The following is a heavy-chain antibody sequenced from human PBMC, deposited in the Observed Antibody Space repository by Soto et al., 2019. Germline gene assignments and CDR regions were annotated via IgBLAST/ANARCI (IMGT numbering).Heavy chain of an antibody. CDR1: GFTFSSYG. Sequence: QVQLVESGGGVVQPGRSLRLSCAASGFTFSSYGMHWVRQAPGKGLEWVAVIWYDGSNKYYADSVKGRFTISRDNSKNTLYLQMNSLRAEDTAVYNCARDPAAAGMWYFDYWGQGTLVTVSS. CDR3: ARDPAAAGMWYFDY. D-gene: IGHD6-13*01. J-gene: IGHJ4*02. CDR2: IWYDGSNK. V-gene: IGHV3-33*01.